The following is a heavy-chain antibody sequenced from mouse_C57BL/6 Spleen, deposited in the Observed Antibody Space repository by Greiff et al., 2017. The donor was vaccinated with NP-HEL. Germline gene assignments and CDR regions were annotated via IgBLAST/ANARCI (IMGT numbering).Heavy chain of an antibody. CDR1: GYTFTSYT. Sequence: VQLQQSGAELARPGASVKMSCKASGYTFTSYTMHWVKQRPGQGLEWIGYINPSSGYTKYNQKFKDKATLTADKSSSTAYMQLSSLTSEDSAVYYCARRGGQDYAMDYWGQGTSVTVSS. D-gene: IGHD3-3*01. V-gene: IGHV1-4*01. J-gene: IGHJ4*01. CDR2: INPSSGYT. CDR3: ARRGGQDYAMDY.